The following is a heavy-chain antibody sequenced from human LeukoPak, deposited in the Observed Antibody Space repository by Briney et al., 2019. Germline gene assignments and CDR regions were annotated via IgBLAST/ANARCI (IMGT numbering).Heavy chain of an antibody. V-gene: IGHV4-59*08. Sequence: PSETLSLTCTVSGVSITTYYWKWVRQPPGKGLEGIGHMFYSGTTSYNPSLKRRVAISVDTSKNQFSLKLSSVTAADTAVYYCARARTSYCSGGSCYQRPRFDHWGQGTLVTVSS. J-gene: IGHJ5*02. CDR1: GVSITTYY. CDR2: MFYSGTT. D-gene: IGHD2-15*01. CDR3: ARARTSYCSGGSCYQRPRFDH.